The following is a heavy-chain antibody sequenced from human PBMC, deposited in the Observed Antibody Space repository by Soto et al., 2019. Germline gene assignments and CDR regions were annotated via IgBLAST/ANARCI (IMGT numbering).Heavy chain of an antibody. CDR2: IGSSSSYT. Sequence: QVQLVESGGDLVKPGGSLRLSCAASGFPFSDYYMSWIRQAPGKGLEWVSSIGSSSSYTNYADSVKGRFTISRDNAKNSLYLQMNSLRAEDSCVYYCARRRPTGYYNYWGQGTLVTVSA. J-gene: IGHJ4*02. CDR3: ARRRPTGYYNY. V-gene: IGHV3-11*05. D-gene: IGHD3-9*01. CDR1: GFPFSDYY.